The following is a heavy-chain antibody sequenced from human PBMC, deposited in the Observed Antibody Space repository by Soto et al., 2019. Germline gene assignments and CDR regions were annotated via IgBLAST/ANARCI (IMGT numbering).Heavy chain of an antibody. D-gene: IGHD6-19*01. CDR1: GVTFSTYA. V-gene: IGHV3-23*01. CDR2: ISGSGGDT. J-gene: IGHJ4*02. Sequence: EVQLLESGGGLVQPGGSLRLSCAASGVTFSTYAMSWVRQAPGKGLEWVSVISGSGGDTYYADSVKGRFTISRDNSKNTLYLQMNSLRAEDMAVYYCAFGSDIPPFDYWGQGTLVTVSS. CDR3: AFGSDIPPFDY.